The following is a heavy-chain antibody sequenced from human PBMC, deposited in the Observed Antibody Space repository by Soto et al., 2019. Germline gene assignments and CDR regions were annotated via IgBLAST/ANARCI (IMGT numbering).Heavy chain of an antibody. Sequence: GASVKVSCKASGYTFTGYYMHWVRQAPGQGLEWMGWINPNSGGTNYAQKFQGWVTMTRDTSISTAYMELSRLRSDDTAVYYCARAAGGSYYDFWSPIDYWGQGTLVTVSS. CDR3: ARAAGGSYYDFWSPIDY. CDR2: INPNSGGT. D-gene: IGHD3-3*01. CDR1: GYTFTGYY. J-gene: IGHJ4*02. V-gene: IGHV1-2*04.